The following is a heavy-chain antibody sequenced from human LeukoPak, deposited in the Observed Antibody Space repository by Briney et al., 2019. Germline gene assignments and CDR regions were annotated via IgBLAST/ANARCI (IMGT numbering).Heavy chain of an antibody. Sequence: SETLSLTCSVSGGSVSSGSYYWSWIRQPPGKGLEWIGYIYYGGSTNYNPSLKSRVTMSLDTSKNQFSLKLSSVTAADTAVYYCATVPSSSSVWYFDLWGRGTLVTVSS. V-gene: IGHV4-61*01. CDR2: IYYGGST. CDR1: GGSVSSGSYY. J-gene: IGHJ2*01. D-gene: IGHD2-2*01. CDR3: ATVPSSSSVWYFDL.